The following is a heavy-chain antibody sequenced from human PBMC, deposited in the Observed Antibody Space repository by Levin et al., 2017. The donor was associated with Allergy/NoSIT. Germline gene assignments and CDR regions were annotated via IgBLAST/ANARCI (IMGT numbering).Heavy chain of an antibody. CDR1: GFTFSSYA. V-gene: IGHV3-23*01. CDR3: AKVPRLRDYDSSGYFWWDY. CDR2: ISGSGGST. J-gene: IGHJ4*02. Sequence: PGGSLRLSCAASGFTFSSYAMSWVRQAPGKGLEWVSAISGSGGSTYYADSVKGRFTISRDNSKNTLYLQMNSLRAEDTAVYYCAKVPRLRDYDSSGYFWWDYWGQGTLVTVSS. D-gene: IGHD3-22*01.